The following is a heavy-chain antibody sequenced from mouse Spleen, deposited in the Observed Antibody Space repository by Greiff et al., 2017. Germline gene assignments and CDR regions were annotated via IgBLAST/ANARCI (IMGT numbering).Heavy chain of an antibody. CDR3: ARRLVRYWYFDV. J-gene: IGHJ1*01. CDR1: GYTFTDYY. D-gene: IGHD1-2*01. CDR2: INPNNGGT. V-gene: IGHV1-26*01. Sequence: VQLQQSGPELVKPGASVKISCKASGYTFTDYYMNWVKQSHGKSLEWIGDINPNNGGTSYNQKFKGKATLTVDKSSSTAYMELRSLTSEDSAVYYCARRLVRYWYFDVWGAGTTVTVSS.